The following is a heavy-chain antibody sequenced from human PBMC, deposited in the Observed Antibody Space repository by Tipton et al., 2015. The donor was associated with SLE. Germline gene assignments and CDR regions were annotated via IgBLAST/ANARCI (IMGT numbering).Heavy chain of an antibody. CDR1: GGSFSNNY. V-gene: IGHV4-34*01. Sequence: TLSLTCAVYGGSFSNNYWWGWVRQPLGKGLEWIGEISDSGSTNYNPSLESRVSMSVDRSKIQFSLNLSSVTAANTAVYYCARGRDDYTYNWFDPWGQGSLVTVSS. CDR3: ARGRDDYTYNWFDP. D-gene: IGHD4-11*01. CDR2: ISDSGST. J-gene: IGHJ5*02.